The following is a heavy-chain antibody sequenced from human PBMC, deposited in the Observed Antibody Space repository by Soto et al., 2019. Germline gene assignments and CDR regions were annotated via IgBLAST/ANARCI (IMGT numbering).Heavy chain of an antibody. CDR3: AREVQVHTPAFVY. J-gene: IGHJ4*01. V-gene: IGHV1-69*19. D-gene: IGHD3-10*01. Sequence: QVQLVQSGAEMQKPGSSVKVSCQSSGGTFNTYAMNWVRQAPGQGPEWMGDISPMFGAANYAPKFQGRVTITADESTGTSYMQLSSLASEDTGLYFCAREVQVHTPAFVYWGHGTLVTVSS. CDR1: GGTFNTYA. CDR2: ISPMFGAA.